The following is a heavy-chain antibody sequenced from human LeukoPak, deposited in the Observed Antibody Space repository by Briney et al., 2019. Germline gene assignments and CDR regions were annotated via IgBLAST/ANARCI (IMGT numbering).Heavy chain of an antibody. J-gene: IGHJ6*03. CDR2: MWYDGSIK. D-gene: IGHD5-24*01. CDR1: GFTFSNYG. CDR3: ARGRDGYNYYYYYYMTS. V-gene: IGHV3-33*01. Sequence: GGSLRLSCAASGFTFSNYGMHWVRQAPGKGLEWLAIMWYDGSIKYYADSVKGRFTISRDNSKNTVFLQMNSLRAEDTAVYYCARGRDGYNYYYYYYMTSGAKGPRSPSP.